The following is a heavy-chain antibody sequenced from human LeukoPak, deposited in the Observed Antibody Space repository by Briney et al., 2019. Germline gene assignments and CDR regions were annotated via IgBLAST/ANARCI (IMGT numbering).Heavy chain of an antibody. CDR3: ARDRGGWYEAFGY. CDR1: GFTFTGHY. CDR2: INANTGVT. V-gene: IGHV1-2*02. D-gene: IGHD6-19*01. J-gene: IGHJ4*02. Sequence: ASMKVSCKTSGFTFTGHYMHWLRQAPGQGLEWMGWINANTGVTHYAVKFQGRVTITRDTSISTVYMDLSSLQSDDTAVYYCARDRGGWYEAFGYWGQGTLVTVSS.